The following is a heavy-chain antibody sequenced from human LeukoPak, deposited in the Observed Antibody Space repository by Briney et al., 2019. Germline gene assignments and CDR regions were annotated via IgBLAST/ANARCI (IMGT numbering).Heavy chain of an antibody. Sequence: PGGSLRLSCAASVFTFSSYEMNWVRQAPGKGLEWVSYISSSGSTIYYADSVKGRFTISRDNAKNSLYLQMNSLRAEDTAVYYCARGTFLAASDFDYWGQGTLVTVSS. CDR3: ARGTFLAASDFDY. J-gene: IGHJ4*02. CDR2: ISSSGSTI. CDR1: VFTFSSYE. D-gene: IGHD2-15*01. V-gene: IGHV3-48*03.